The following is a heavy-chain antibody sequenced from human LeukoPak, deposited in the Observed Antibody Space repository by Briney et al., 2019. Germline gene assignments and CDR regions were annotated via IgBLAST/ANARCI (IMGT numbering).Heavy chain of an antibody. Sequence: SETLSLTCTVSGGSISSYYWSWIRQPAGKGLEWIGRIYTSGGTNYNPSLKSRVTMSVDTSKNQFSLKLSYVTAADTAVYYCARDPRIVGATIFDYWGQGTLVTVSS. V-gene: IGHV4-4*07. D-gene: IGHD1-26*01. CDR1: GGSISSYY. CDR3: ARDPRIVGATIFDY. CDR2: IYTSGGT. J-gene: IGHJ4*02.